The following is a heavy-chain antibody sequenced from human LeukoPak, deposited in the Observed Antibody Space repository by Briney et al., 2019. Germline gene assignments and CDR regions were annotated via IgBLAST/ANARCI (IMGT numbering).Heavy chain of an antibody. CDR3: AKTHGESKNTLDY. V-gene: IGHV5-51*01. Sequence: GESLKISCKGSGYSFTNYWIGWVRQMPGKGLEWMGIIYPGDSTTRYSPSFQGQVTISADKSISTAYLQWCSLKASDTAMYYCAKTHGESKNTLDYWGQGTLVTVSS. CDR2: IYPGDSTT. D-gene: IGHD3-10*01. J-gene: IGHJ4*02. CDR1: GYSFTNYW.